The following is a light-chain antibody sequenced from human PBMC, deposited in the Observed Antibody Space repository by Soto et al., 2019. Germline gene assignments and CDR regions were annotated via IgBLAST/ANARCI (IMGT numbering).Light chain of an antibody. V-gene: IGLV2-14*01. CDR3: SSYTGSVTL. CDR2: EVS. Sequence: QSALTQPASVSGSPGQSITISCTGTSSDIGGYNFVSWYQQHPGKAPHLMIYEVSNRPSGVSNRFSGSKSGDTASLTISGLHAEDEADYYCSSYTGSVTLFGGGTKLTVL. J-gene: IGLJ2*01. CDR1: SSDIGGYNF.